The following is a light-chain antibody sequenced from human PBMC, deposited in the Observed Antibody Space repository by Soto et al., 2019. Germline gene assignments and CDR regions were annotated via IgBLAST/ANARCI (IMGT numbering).Light chain of an antibody. V-gene: IGKV1-33*01. J-gene: IGKJ2*01. CDR1: HDISIY. CDR3: QQYEYFPYT. CDR2: DAS. Sequence: DIQMTQSPSSLSASVGARVTIPCQASHDISIYLTRYQQKPGEAPKVLISDASTLETGVPSRFSVSGCGTNFTVTIRNQQPEDTDTDHCQQYEYFPYTCDQGTKLEIK.